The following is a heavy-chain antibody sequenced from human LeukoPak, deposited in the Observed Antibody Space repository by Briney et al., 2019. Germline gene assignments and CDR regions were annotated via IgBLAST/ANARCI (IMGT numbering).Heavy chain of an antibody. Sequence: GASVKVSCKASGYTFTSYGISWVRQAPGQGLEWMGGIIPIFGTANYAQKFQGRVTITADESTSTAYMELSSLRSEDTAVYYCARARSGYRPYYFDYWGQGTLVTVSS. D-gene: IGHD3-3*01. J-gene: IGHJ4*02. CDR2: IIPIFGTA. CDR1: GYTFTSYG. V-gene: IGHV1-69*13. CDR3: ARARSGYRPYYFDY.